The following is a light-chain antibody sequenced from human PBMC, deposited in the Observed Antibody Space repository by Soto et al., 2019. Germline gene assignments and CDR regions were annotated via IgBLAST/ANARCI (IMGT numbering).Light chain of an antibody. CDR1: QSVSSSY. V-gene: IGKV3-20*01. CDR3: QPYGPSPVT. Sequence: EIVLTQSPGTLSLSPGERATLSCRASQSVSSSYLAWYQQKPGQAPRLLIYGASSRATGIPDRFSGSGSGTDSTLTISRLQRPDFAVSFSQPYGPSPVTFGQGTRLEIK. J-gene: IGKJ5*01. CDR2: GAS.